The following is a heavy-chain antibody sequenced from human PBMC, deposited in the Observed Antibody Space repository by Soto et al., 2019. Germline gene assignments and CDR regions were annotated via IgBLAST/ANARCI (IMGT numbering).Heavy chain of an antibody. D-gene: IGHD6-13*01. V-gene: IGHV3-33*01. CDR1: GFTFSSYG. Sequence: GGSLRLSCAASGFTFSSYGMHWVRQAPGKGLEWVAVIWYDGSNKYYADSVKGRFTISRDNSKNTLFLQMNSLRAEDTAVYYCARDTGQQLVLSPVHYYGMDVWGQGTTVTVSS. CDR2: IWYDGSNK. CDR3: ARDTGQQLVLSPVHYYGMDV. J-gene: IGHJ6*02.